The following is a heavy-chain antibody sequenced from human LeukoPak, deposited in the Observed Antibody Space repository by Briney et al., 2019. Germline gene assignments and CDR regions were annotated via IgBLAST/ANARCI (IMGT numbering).Heavy chain of an antibody. CDR1: GYSFTGYY. J-gene: IGHJ4*02. V-gene: IGHV1-2*02. CDR2: INPNIGDT. D-gene: IGHD2-21*01. Sequence: GASVKVSCKASGYSFTGYYMHWVRQAPGQGLEWMGWINPNIGDTNYAQKFQGRVTMTRDTSISTAYMEVTRLRSDDTAVYYCAALRPHYSLWYFDYWGQGTLVTVSS. CDR3: AALRPHYSLWYFDY.